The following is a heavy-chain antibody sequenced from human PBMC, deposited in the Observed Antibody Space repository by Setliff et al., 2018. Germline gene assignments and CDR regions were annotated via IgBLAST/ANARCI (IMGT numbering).Heavy chain of an antibody. CDR1: GYTLSKYY. Sequence: ASVKVSCKASGYTLSKYYMHWVRQAPGQGLEWMGIINPSGGLTRYAQKFQGRVTMTRDTSTSTVYMEVSSLRSEDTAVYYCARGGYSGNYYYYYMDVWGRGTTVTVSS. J-gene: IGHJ6*03. CDR3: ARGGYSGNYYYYYMDV. D-gene: IGHD1-26*01. CDR2: INPSGGLT. V-gene: IGHV1-46*01.